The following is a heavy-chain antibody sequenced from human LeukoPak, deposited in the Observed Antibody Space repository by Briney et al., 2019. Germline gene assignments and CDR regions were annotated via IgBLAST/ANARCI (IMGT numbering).Heavy chain of an antibody. Sequence: GGSLRLSCAASGFTFSNYWMSWVRQAPGKGLEWVAVISYDGSNKYYADSVKGRFTISRDNSKNTLYLQMNSLRAEDTAVYYCARDGSPHSSGAYYYYGMDVWGQGTTVTVSS. CDR2: ISYDGSNK. CDR1: GFTFSNYW. CDR3: ARDGSPHSSGAYYYYGMDV. V-gene: IGHV3-30-3*01. J-gene: IGHJ6*02. D-gene: IGHD3-22*01.